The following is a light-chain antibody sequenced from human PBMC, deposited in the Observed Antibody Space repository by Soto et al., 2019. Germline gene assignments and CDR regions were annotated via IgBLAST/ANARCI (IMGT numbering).Light chain of an antibody. J-gene: IGKJ1*01. Sequence: DVVMTQTPLSSPVTLGQPASISCRSSESLVHSDGRTYLSWLQQRPGQPPRLLLYLISNRFSGVPDRFSGSVAGTDFTLKISRVEAEDVGVYYCVQLTHFPWTFGQGTKVEIK. CDR1: ESLVHSDGRTY. CDR2: LIS. CDR3: VQLTHFPWT. V-gene: IGKV2-24*01.